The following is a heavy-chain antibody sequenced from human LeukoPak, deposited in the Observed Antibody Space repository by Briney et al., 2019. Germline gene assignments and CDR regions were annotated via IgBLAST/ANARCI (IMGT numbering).Heavy chain of an antibody. CDR3: ARGRYYYGSWYTDV. D-gene: IGHD3-10*01. V-gene: IGHV3-11*01. CDR1: EFTFSDYK. J-gene: IGHJ6*02. CDR2: ISSSGTVI. Sequence: PGGSLRLSCAASEFTFSDYKMNWIRQAPGKGLEWVSYISSSGTVIYYADSVKGRFTISRDNAKNSLYLQMNSLRAEDTAVYYCARGRYYYGSWYTDVWGQGTTVTVSS.